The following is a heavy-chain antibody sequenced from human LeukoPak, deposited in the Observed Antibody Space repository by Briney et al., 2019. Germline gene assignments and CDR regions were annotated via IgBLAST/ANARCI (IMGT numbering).Heavy chain of an antibody. CDR2: IYQSGST. D-gene: IGHD2-15*01. CDR3: ARELYCSGGSCHSRDAFDI. Sequence: PSETLSLTCTVSGYSISSGYYWGWIRQPPGKGLEWIGSIYQSGSTYYNPSLKSRVTISVDTSKNQFSLKLSSVTAADTAVYYCARELYCSGGSCHSRDAFDIWGQGTMVTVSS. V-gene: IGHV4-38-2*02. CDR1: GYSISSGYY. J-gene: IGHJ3*02.